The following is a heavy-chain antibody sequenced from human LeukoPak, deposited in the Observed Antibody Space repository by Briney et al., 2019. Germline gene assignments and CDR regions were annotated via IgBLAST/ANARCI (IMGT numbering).Heavy chain of an antibody. D-gene: IGHD6-19*01. V-gene: IGHV3-30*18. J-gene: IGHJ4*02. CDR3: AKEWSGDSSLDY. Sequence: GGSLRLSCAASGFTFSSYGMHWVRQAPGKGLEWVAVISYDGSNKYYADSVKGRFTISRDNSKNTLYLQMNSLRGEDTALYYCAKEWSGDSSLDYWGQGTLVTVSS. CDR1: GFTFSSYG. CDR2: ISYDGSNK.